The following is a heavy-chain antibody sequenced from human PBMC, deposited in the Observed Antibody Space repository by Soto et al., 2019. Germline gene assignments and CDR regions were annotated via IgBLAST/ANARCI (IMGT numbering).Heavy chain of an antibody. CDR2: IIPIFGTA. CDR3: ASGGYYYDSSGSLDAFDI. V-gene: IGHV1-69*13. D-gene: IGHD3-22*01. CDR1: GGTFSGYA. Sequence: VNDSCEASGGTFSGYAINWVRQAPGQGLEWMGGIIPIFGTANYAQKFQGRVTITADESTSTAYMELSSLRSEDTAVYYCASGGYYYDSSGSLDAFDIWGQGTMVTVSS. J-gene: IGHJ3*02.